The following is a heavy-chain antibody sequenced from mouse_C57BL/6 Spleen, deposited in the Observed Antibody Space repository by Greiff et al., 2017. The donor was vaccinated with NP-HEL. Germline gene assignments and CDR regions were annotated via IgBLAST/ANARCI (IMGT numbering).Heavy chain of an antibody. D-gene: IGHD1-1*01. CDR3: ARYNGSSSYFDV. J-gene: IGHJ1*03. Sequence: EVKVVESGGGLVQPGGSLSLSCAASGFTFTDYYMSWVRQPPGKALEWLGFIRNKANGYTTEYSASVKGRFTISRDNSQSILYLQMNALRAEDSATYYCARYNGSSSYFDVWGTGTTVTVSS. V-gene: IGHV7-3*01. CDR1: GFTFTDYY. CDR2: IRNKANGYTT.